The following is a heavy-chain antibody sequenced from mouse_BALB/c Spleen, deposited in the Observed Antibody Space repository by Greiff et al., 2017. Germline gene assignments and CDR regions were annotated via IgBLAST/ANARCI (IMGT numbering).Heavy chain of an antibody. Sequence: QVQLQQSGAELVRPGTSVKVSCKASGYAFTNYLIEWVKQRPGQGLEWIGVINPGSGGTNYNEKFKGKATLTADKSSSTAYMQLSSLTSDDSAVYFCARENSLYYYGSSYYWYFDVWGAGTTVTVSS. CDR1: GYAFTNYL. D-gene: IGHD1-1*01. CDR3: ARENSLYYYGSSYYWYFDV. J-gene: IGHJ1*01. CDR2: INPGSGGT. V-gene: IGHV1-54*01.